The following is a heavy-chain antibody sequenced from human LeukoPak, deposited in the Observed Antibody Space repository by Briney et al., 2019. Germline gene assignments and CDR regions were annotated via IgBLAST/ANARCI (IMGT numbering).Heavy chain of an antibody. Sequence: GGSLRLSCAASGFTFSSHWMTWVRQALGKGLEWVATIKQDGNEKHYVDSVKGRFTISRDNAKNSLYLQMNSLRAEDTAVYYCARSLYGSGSYDKGDGYFDYWGQGTLVTVSS. CDR1: GFTFSSHW. V-gene: IGHV3-7*01. D-gene: IGHD3-10*01. CDR2: IKQDGNEK. CDR3: ARSLYGSGSYDKGDGYFDY. J-gene: IGHJ4*02.